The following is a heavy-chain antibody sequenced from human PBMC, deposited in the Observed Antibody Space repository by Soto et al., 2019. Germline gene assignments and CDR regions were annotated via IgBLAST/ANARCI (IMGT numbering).Heavy chain of an antibody. Sequence: ASVKVSCKASGYTFTSYGISRVRQAPGQGLEWMGWISAYNGNTNYAQKLQGRVTMTTDTSTSTAYMELRSLRSDDTAVYYCTTDPVTMIVVVPSSGWGQGTLVTVSS. CDR3: TTDPVTMIVVVPSSG. V-gene: IGHV1-18*01. D-gene: IGHD3-22*01. J-gene: IGHJ4*02. CDR1: GYTFTSYG. CDR2: ISAYNGNT.